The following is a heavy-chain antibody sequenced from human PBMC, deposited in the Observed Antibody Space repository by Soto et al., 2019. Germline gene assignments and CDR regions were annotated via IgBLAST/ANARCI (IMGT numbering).Heavy chain of an antibody. Sequence: SETLSLTCSVSGASVSSGSYYWSWIRQPPGKGLEWIGYIYYSGSTNYNPSLKSRVTISVDTSKNQFSLKLSSVTAADTAVYYCARYGTSSGYFDYWGQGTPVTASS. CDR2: IYYSGST. CDR1: GASVSSGSYY. D-gene: IGHD6-6*01. CDR3: ARYGTSSGYFDY. V-gene: IGHV4-61*01. J-gene: IGHJ4*02.